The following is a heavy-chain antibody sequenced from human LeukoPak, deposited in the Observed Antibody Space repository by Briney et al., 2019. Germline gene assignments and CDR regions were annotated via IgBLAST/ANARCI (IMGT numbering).Heavy chain of an antibody. CDR3: ARQGAYSREI. D-gene: IGHD5-18*01. V-gene: IGHV5-51*01. CDR1: GYSFSSYW. J-gene: IGHJ4*02. CDR2: IYPGDSDT. Sequence: GVALKLSCKCSGYSFSSYWIGWVRQMPGKGLEWMGIIYPGDSDTRYSPSFQGQVTISADKSISTAYLQWSSLKASDTAMYYCARQGAYSREIWGQGTLVTVSS.